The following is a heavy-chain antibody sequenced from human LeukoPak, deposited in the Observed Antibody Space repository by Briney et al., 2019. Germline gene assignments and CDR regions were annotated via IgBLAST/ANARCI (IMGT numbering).Heavy chain of an antibody. V-gene: IGHV3-48*03. CDR2: ISEGGTTI. CDR1: GSTFSRFE. D-gene: IGHD1-26*01. CDR3: AGGPQYGGSFAY. J-gene: IGHJ4*02. Sequence: GGSLRLSCAVSGSTFSRFEMAWVRQAPGKGLEWVSYISEGGTTIKDADSVKGRFTISRDNAKNSLYLQMNSLRAEDTAVYYCAGGPQYGGSFAYWGQGTLVTVSS.